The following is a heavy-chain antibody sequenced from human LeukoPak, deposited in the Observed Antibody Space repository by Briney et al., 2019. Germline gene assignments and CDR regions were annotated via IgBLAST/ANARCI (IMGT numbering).Heavy chain of an antibody. CDR1: GFTLSLAW. Sequence: GGSLRLSCATSGFTLSLAWMHWVRQAPGKGLEWVSRIKYDGSYTNYADSVKGRFTISRDNARNTLSLHMISLRAEDTAVYFCVRDGDAYNFDFWGQGVLVIVSS. J-gene: IGHJ4*02. D-gene: IGHD5-24*01. V-gene: IGHV3-74*01. CDR3: VRDGDAYNFDF. CDR2: IKYDGSYT.